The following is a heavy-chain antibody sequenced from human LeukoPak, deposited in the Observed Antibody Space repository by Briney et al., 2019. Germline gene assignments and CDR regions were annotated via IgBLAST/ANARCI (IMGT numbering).Heavy chain of an antibody. Sequence: GGSLRLSCADSGFTVSSNYMSWVRQAPGKGLEWVSVIYSGGSTYYADSVKGRFTLSRDNSKNTLYLQMNSLRAEDTAVYYCAREGYYDSRAYYYGLDVWGQGTTVTVSS. D-gene: IGHD3-22*01. CDR3: AREGYYDSRAYYYGLDV. CDR2: IYSGGST. J-gene: IGHJ6*02. CDR1: GFTVSSNY. V-gene: IGHV3-66*01.